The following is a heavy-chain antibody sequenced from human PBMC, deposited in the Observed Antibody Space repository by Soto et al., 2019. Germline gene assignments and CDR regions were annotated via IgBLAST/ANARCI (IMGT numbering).Heavy chain of an antibody. V-gene: IGHV4-39*01. CDR1: GGCSIINNYY. J-gene: IGHJ4*02. CDR3: ARSGVYDFWSGYYFGIDY. CDR2: IYYSGST. D-gene: IGHD3-3*01. Sequence: VSVNCADFGGCSIINNYYWGWIRQPPGKGLEWIVSIYYSGSTYYNPSLKSRVTISVDTSKNQFSLKRGSVTAADTAVYYCARSGVYDFWSGYYFGIDYWGQGTLVTVSS.